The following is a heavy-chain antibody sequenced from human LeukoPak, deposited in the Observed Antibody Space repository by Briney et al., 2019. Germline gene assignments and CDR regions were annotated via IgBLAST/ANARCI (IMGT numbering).Heavy chain of an antibody. CDR3: ARNYNGDYASQYSS. Sequence: GASVKVSCKAFGYTFPRYAWNWVGQAPGQGLEWMGWINTATGDPTYAQGFTGRFVFSLDTSVSTAYLQISSLKADDTAVYYCARNYNGDYASQYSSWGQGTLVTVSS. D-gene: IGHD4-17*01. CDR2: INTATGDP. CDR1: GYTFPRYA. V-gene: IGHV7-4-1*02. J-gene: IGHJ5*02.